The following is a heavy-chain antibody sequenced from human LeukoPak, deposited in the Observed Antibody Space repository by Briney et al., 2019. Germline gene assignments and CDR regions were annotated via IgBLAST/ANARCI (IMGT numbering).Heavy chain of an antibody. Sequence: PSETLSLTCTVSGGSMSSYYWAWIRQPPGKGLEWLGYIYYSGSTNYSPSLKRRVTISVDTSKNQFSLKLSSVTAADTAVYYCARGAYQKNYGMDVWGQGTTVTVSS. CDR1: GGSMSSYY. V-gene: IGHV4-59*01. CDR2: IYYSGST. J-gene: IGHJ6*02. CDR3: ARGAYQKNYGMDV. D-gene: IGHD2-2*01.